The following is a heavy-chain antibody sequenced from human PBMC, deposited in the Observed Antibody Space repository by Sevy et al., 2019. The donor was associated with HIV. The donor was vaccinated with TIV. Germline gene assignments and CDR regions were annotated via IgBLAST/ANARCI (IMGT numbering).Heavy chain of an antibody. CDR1: GYTFTSYG. D-gene: IGHD3-22*01. CDR3: ASDPYYYDSSGYYYGAFDI. J-gene: IGHJ3*02. CDR2: ISAYNGNT. Sequence: ASVKVSCKASGYTFTSYGISWVRQAPGQGLEWMGWISAYNGNTNYAQKLQGRVTMTTDTSTSTAYMELRSLRSDDTAVYYCASDPYYYDSSGYYYGAFDIWGQGTMVTVSS. V-gene: IGHV1-18*01.